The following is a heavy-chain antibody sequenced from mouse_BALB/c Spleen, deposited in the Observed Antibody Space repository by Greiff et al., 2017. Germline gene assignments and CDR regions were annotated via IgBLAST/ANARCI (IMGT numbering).Heavy chain of an antibody. CDR3: ARDDGYFPFAY. Sequence: EVQVVESGGGLVQPGGSRKLSCAASGFTFSSFGMHWVRQAPEKGLEWVAYISSGSSTIYYADTVKGRFTISRDNPKNTLFLQMTSLRSEDTAMYYCARDDGYFPFAYWGQGTLVTVSA. CDR1: GFTFSSFG. D-gene: IGHD2-3*01. J-gene: IGHJ3*01. CDR2: ISSGSSTI. V-gene: IGHV5-17*02.